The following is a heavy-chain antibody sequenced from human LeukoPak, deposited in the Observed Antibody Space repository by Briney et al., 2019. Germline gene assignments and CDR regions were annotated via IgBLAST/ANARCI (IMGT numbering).Heavy chain of an antibody. J-gene: IGHJ4*02. CDR1: GFTFSSYS. D-gene: IGHD3-10*01. CDR3: AREVLGVIIKKDLDY. Sequence: GGSLRLSCAASGFTFSSYSMNWVRQAPGKGLEWVSSISSSSSYIYYADSVKGRFTISRDNAKNSLYLQMNSLRAEDTAVYYCAREVLGVIIKKDLDYWGQGTLVTVSS. V-gene: IGHV3-21*01. CDR2: ISSSSSYI.